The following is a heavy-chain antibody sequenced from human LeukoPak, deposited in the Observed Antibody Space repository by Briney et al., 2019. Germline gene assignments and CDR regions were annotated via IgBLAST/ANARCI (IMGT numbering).Heavy chain of an antibody. CDR1: GGSLSSGGYY. V-gene: IGHV4-31*03. D-gene: IGHD5-12*01. Sequence: SRTLSLTSTVSGGSLSSGGYYWSWIRQHPGKGLEWMGYIYYSGSTYYNPSLKSRVTISVDTSKTQCSLKLSSVTAAERAVYSWPGDRDIVATPWAFDIWGQGTMVTVSS. J-gene: IGHJ3*02. CDR2: IYYSGST. CDR3: PGDRDIVATPWAFDI.